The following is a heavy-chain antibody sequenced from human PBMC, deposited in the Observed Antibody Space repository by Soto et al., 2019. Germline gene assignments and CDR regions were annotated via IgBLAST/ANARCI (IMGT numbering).Heavy chain of an antibody. CDR2: IYYSGST. V-gene: IGHV4-39*01. CDR3: ARHFLGITGTTEDNWFDP. Sequence: SETLSLTCTVSGGSISSSSYYWGWIRQPPGKGLEWIGSIYYSGSTYYNPSLKSRVTISVDTSKNQFSLKLSSVTAADTAVYYCARHFLGITGTTEDNWFDPWGQGTLVTLSS. J-gene: IGHJ5*02. D-gene: IGHD1-20*01. CDR1: GGSISSSSYY.